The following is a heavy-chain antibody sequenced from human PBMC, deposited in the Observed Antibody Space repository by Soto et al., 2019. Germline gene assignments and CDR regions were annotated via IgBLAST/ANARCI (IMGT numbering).Heavy chain of an antibody. CDR3: ASKIVTPGYHYYDY. V-gene: IGHV3-48*03. CDR2: ISGSGTST. CDR1: GFSFSSCE. J-gene: IGHJ4*02. D-gene: IGHD3-9*01. Sequence: PGGSLRLSCAASGFSFSSCEMSWVRQAPGKGLEWVSYISGSGTSTQYSDSVKGRVTISRDNAKNSLHLQMNSLGAEDTAVYYCASKIVTPGYHYYDYWGQGTLVTVSS.